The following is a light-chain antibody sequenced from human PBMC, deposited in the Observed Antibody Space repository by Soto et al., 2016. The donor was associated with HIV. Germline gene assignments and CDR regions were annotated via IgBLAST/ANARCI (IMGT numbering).Light chain of an antibody. CDR3: QAWDSSTCV. V-gene: IGLV3-1*01. CDR2: QDT. CDR1: KLGDKY. Sequence: SYELTQPPSVSVSPGQTASITCSGDKLGDKYVCWYQQKPGQSPVLVIYQDTKRPSGIPERFSGSNSGDTATLTISGTQPMDEADYYCQAWDSSTCVFGGGTKVTVL. J-gene: IGLJ2*01.